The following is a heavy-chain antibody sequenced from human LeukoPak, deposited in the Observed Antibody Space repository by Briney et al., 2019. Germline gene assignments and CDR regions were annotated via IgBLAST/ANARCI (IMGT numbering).Heavy chain of an antibody. V-gene: IGHV1-69*13. J-gene: IGHJ6*03. CDR3: ARTVGGYYFYYMDV. D-gene: IGHD1-26*01. Sequence: SVKVSCKASGGTFSNYSISWVRQAPGQGLEWMGGIIPLFGTANYAKKFQGRVTITADDSTSTAYMDMSSLRSEDTAVYYCARTVGGYYFYYMDVWGKGTTVTISS. CDR2: IIPLFGTA. CDR1: GGTFSNYS.